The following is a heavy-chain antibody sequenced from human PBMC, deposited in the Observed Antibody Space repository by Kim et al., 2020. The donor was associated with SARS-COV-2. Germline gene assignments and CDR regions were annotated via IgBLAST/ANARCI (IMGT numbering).Heavy chain of an antibody. Sequence: SETLSLTCTVSGGSISSGGYYWSWIRQPPGKGLEWIGNIYYSGSTYYNPSLKSRVTISVDTSKNQFSLKLSSVTAADTAVYYCASVGYDSSGYYYSHFDYWGQGTLVTVSS. CDR1: GGSISSGGYY. V-gene: IGHV4-31*03. J-gene: IGHJ4*02. CDR3: ASVGYDSSGYYYSHFDY. D-gene: IGHD3-22*01. CDR2: IYYSGST.